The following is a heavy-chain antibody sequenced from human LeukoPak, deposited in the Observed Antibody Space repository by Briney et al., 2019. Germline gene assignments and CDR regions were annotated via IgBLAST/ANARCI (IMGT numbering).Heavy chain of an antibody. CDR3: ATSTVTTGNNYFDR. D-gene: IGHD4-17*01. CDR2: TYSGVTT. J-gene: IGHJ4*02. V-gene: IGHV3-53*01. Sequence: GGSLRLSCAASGFTLSSNYMSWVRQAPGKGLEWVSVTYSGVTTYYADPVKGRFTISRDNSKNTLYLQMNSLRADDTAVYYCATSTVTTGNNYFDRWGEGTLVTVSS. CDR1: GFTLSSNY.